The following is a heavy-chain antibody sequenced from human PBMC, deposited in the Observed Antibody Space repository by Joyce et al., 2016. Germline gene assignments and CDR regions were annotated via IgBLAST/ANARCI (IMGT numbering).Heavy chain of an antibody. J-gene: IGHJ4*02. CDR2: IYYSGST. CDR1: GGSISSYY. D-gene: IGHD2-15*01. CDR3: ARADQGYCSGGSCYSGRMFDY. V-gene: IGHV4-59*01. Sequence: QVQLQESGPGLVKPSETLSLTCTVSGGSISSYYWSWIRQPPGKGLEWIGYIYYSGSTNYNPSLKGRVTISVDTSKNQFSLKLSSVTAADTAVYYCARADQGYCSGGSCYSGRMFDYWGQGTLVTVSS.